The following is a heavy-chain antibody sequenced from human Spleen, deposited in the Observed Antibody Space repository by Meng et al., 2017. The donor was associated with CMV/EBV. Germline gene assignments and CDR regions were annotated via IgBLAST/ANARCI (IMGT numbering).Heavy chain of an antibody. D-gene: IGHD1-1*01. V-gene: IGHV1-18*01. J-gene: IGHJ4*02. CDR3: AGENNWNGVADY. CDR1: GYNFTDYP. Sequence: SCMSSGYNFTDYPSSWVRQPPGQGLEWMGWINTSSANTNYAQMLQGRVTMTADPSTSTAYLHLRRLRSDDTAVYYCAGENNWNGVADYWGQGTLVTVSS. CDR2: INTSSANT.